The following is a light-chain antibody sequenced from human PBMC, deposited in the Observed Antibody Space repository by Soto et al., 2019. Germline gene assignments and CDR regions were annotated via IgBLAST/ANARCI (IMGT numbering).Light chain of an antibody. J-gene: IGKJ1*01. V-gene: IGKV3-15*01. CDR3: QQYNTRPQT. CDR2: GAS. Sequence: EVVLTQSPATLSVSPGERATLSCRASQTVGSNLAWYQHKPGQAPRLLISGASIRATGVPARFGGSGSGTEFALTITGLQSEDFTVYFCQQYNTRPQTFGQGTKVEIK. CDR1: QTVGSN.